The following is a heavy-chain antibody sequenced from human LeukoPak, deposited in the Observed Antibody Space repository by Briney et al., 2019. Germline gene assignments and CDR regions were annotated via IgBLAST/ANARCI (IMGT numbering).Heavy chain of an antibody. CDR2: ISGSGGST. V-gene: IGHV3-23*01. CDR3: AKWELLLYDAFDI. CDR1: GFTFRSYA. Sequence: GGSLRLSCAASGFTFRSYAMSWVRQAPGKGLEWVSAISGSGGSTYYADSVKGRFTISRDNSKNTLYLQMNSLRAEDTAVYYCAKWELLLYDAFDIWGQGTMVTVSS. J-gene: IGHJ3*02. D-gene: IGHD1-26*01.